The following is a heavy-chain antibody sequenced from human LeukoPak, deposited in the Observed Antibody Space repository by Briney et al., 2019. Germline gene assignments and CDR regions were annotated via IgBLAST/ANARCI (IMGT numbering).Heavy chain of an antibody. Sequence: GRSLRLSCAASGYIFSDHAMHWVRQAPGKGLEWVASINHNGNVNYYVDSVKGRFTISRDNAKNSLYLQMSNLRAEDTAVYFCARGGGLDVWGQGATVTVSS. D-gene: IGHD3-16*01. J-gene: IGHJ6*02. CDR1: GYIFSDHA. CDR2: INHNGNVN. V-gene: IGHV3-7*03. CDR3: ARGGGLDV.